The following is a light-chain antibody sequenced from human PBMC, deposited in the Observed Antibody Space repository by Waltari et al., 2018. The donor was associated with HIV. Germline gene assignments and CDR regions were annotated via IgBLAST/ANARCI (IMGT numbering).Light chain of an antibody. CDR3: QQYEKLPLT. CDR2: DAS. Sequence: DIQMTQSPSSLSASVGDRVTITCQASQDINKYLNWYQQRLGKAPKLLIYDASNLQTGGPSRFSGAGSGTDFSFNISSLQPEDFATYYCQQYEKLPLTFGEGTRVEIK. J-gene: IGKJ4*01. V-gene: IGKV1-33*01. CDR1: QDINKY.